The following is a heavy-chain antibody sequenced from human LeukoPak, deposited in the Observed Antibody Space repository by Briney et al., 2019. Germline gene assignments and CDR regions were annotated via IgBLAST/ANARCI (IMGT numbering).Heavy chain of an antibody. J-gene: IGHJ4*02. V-gene: IGHV3-43*02. Sequence: GGSLRLSCAASVFTFDDHVMHWVRQAPGKGVEWVSLICGDGGGTYYADSVKGRFTISRDNAKNSLYLQMNSLRAEDTAVYYCARDRYSHYYGSGSPPDYWGQGTLVTVSS. CDR2: ICGDGGGT. D-gene: IGHD3-10*01. CDR1: VFTFDDHV. CDR3: ARDRYSHYYGSGSPPDY.